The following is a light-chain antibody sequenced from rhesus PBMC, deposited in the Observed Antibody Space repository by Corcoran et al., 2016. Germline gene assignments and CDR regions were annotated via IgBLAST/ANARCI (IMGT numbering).Light chain of an antibody. J-gene: IGKJ1*01. CDR3: QQYSNWPRT. CDR2: GAS. V-gene: IGKV3-42*03. Sequence: EIVMTQSPATLSLSPGARATLSCRASQSVSSRFAWYQQKPGQAPRHLIYGASSRATGIPDRFSGSGSGTEFTLTISSLEPEDFAVYYCQQYSNWPRTFGQGTKVEIK. CDR1: QSVSSR.